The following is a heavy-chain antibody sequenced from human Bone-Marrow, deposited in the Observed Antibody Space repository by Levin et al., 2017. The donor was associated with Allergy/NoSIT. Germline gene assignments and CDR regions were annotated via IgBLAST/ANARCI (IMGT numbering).Heavy chain of an antibody. J-gene: IGHJ6*02. V-gene: IGHV3-30*04. CDR3: ASGIPASRVYGMDV. CDR1: GFTFNNYA. CDR2: TSFDGTEK. D-gene: IGHD1-14*01. Sequence: PGGSLRLSCAASGFTFNNYAMHWVRQAPGKGLEWVAFTSFDGTEKYYSDSVKGRFTISRDNSNDTLVLQMNSLRTEDTALYYCASGIPASRVYGMDVWGHGTTVTVSS.